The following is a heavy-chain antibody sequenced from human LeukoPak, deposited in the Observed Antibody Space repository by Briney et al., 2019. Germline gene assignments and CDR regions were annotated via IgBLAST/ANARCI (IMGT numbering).Heavy chain of an antibody. CDR1: GGSISSSNYY. D-gene: IGHD2-15*01. CDR3: ARDRYCSGRSCYGPPDY. CDR2: IYYSGST. V-gene: IGHV4-39*07. Sequence: SETLSLTCSASGGSISSSNYYWGWIRQPPGKGLEWIGCIYYSGSTYYNPSLKSRVTISIDTSKNQFSLKLNSVTAADTAVYYCARDRYCSGRSCYGPPDYWGQGVLVTVSS. J-gene: IGHJ4*02.